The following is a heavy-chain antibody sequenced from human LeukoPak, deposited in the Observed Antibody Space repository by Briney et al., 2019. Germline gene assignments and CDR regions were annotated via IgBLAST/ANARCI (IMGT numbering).Heavy chain of an antibody. CDR2: ISSSSSYI. D-gene: IGHD2-15*01. CDR1: GFTFSSYS. V-gene: IGHV3-21*01. Sequence: GGSLRLSCAASGFTFSSYSMNWVRQAPGKGLEWVSSISSSSSYIYYADSVKGRFTISRDNAKNSLYLQMNSLRAEDTAVYYCARAGTLMWTGPTYCSGGSCVFDYWGQGTLVTVSS. J-gene: IGHJ4*02. CDR3: ARAGTLMWTGPTYCSGGSCVFDY.